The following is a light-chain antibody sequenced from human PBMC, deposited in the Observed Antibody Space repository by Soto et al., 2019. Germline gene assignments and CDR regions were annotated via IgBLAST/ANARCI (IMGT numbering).Light chain of an antibody. CDR2: KAS. CDR3: LQYNTYPLT. V-gene: IGKV1-5*03. J-gene: IGKJ4*01. Sequence: DIQMTQSPSTLSASVGDRVSITCRASQSISQWLAWYQQKPGKAPKLLIYKASSLESGVPSRFSGSRSGTEFTLTISSLQPDDFASYYCLQYNTYPLTFGGGTKVEIK. CDR1: QSISQW.